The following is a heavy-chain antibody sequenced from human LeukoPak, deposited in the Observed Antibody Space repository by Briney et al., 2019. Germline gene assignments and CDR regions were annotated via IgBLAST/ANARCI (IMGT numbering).Heavy chain of an antibody. Sequence: PTGRSLRLSGAASGFTFSSYDMHWVRQAPGKGLDWVAVISYDGSNKYYADSVKGRFTISRDNSKNTLYLQMNSLRAEDTAVYYCATPTGLGYYYGMDVWGQGTTVTVSS. CDR1: GFTFSSYD. V-gene: IGHV3-30*03. J-gene: IGHJ6*02. CDR2: ISYDGSNK. CDR3: ATPTGLGYYYGMDV. D-gene: IGHD1-14*01.